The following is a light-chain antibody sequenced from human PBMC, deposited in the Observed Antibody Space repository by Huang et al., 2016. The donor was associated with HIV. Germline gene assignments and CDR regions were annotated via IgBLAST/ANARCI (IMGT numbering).Light chain of an antibody. CDR3: MQALQTPRT. Sequence: DIVMTQSPLSLAVTPGEPASISCRSSQSLLHSNGYNYVDLYLQKPGQSPQLLISLCSNRASGVPDRFRGSGSVTDFTLKISRVEAEDVGVYYCMQALQTPRTFGQGTRLEIK. V-gene: IGKV2-28*01. CDR2: LCS. CDR1: QSLLHSNGYNY. J-gene: IGKJ5*01.